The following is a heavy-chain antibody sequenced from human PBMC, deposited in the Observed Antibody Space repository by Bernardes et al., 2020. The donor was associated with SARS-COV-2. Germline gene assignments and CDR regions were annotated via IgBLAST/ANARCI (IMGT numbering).Heavy chain of an antibody. J-gene: IGHJ6*02. Sequence: GGSLRLSCAASGFTFSSYAMSWVRQAPGKGLEWVSAISGSGGSTYYADSVKGRFTISRDNSKNTLYLQMNSLRAEDTAVYYCAKDYDGDHYYYYGMDVWGQGTTVTVSS. CDR3: AKDYDGDHYYYYGMDV. V-gene: IGHV3-23*01. CDR1: GFTFSSYA. CDR2: ISGSGGST. D-gene: IGHD3-10*01.